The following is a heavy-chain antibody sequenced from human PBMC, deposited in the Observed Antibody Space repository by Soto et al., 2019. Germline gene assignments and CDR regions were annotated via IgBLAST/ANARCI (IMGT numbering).Heavy chain of an antibody. V-gene: IGHV3-48*01. CDR2: ISSSSSPI. CDR3: ARTNWILDAFDI. J-gene: IGHJ3*02. Sequence: EVQLVESGGGLVQPGGSLRLSCAAAGLTFSSNDMNWVRQAPGKGREWVSYISSSSSPIYYADSVRGRFTFSRDNAKNSLYLQMNSLRAEDTAVYYCARTNWILDAFDIWGQGIMVTVSS. CDR1: GLTFSSND. D-gene: IGHD2-2*03.